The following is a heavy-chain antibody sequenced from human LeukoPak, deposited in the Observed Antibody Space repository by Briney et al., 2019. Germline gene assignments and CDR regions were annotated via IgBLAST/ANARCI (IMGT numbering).Heavy chain of an antibody. CDR3: ARSHSYCSSTSCFLAYYYYGMDV. Sequence: GGSLRLSCAVSGFTFSSYSMNWVRQAPGKGLEWVSYISSSSSTIYYADSVKGRFTISRDNAKNSLYLQMNSLRAEDTAVYYCARSHSYCSSTSCFLAYYYYGMDVWGQGTTVTVSS. V-gene: IGHV3-48*01. D-gene: IGHD2-2*01. CDR1: GFTFSSYS. J-gene: IGHJ6*02. CDR2: ISSSSSTI.